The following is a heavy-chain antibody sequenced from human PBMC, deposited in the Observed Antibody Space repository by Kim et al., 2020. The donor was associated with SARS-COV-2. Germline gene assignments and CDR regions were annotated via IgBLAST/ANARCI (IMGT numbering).Heavy chain of an antibody. CDR3: ARDSPVGGNAFDI. D-gene: IGHD2-15*01. V-gene: IGHV3-72*01. J-gene: IGHJ3*02. CDR2: IRNKANSYTT. Sequence: GGSLRLSCAASGFTFSDHYMDWVRQAPGKGLQWVGRIRNKANSYTTEYAASVKGRFTISRDDSKNSLYLQMNSLKTEDTAVYYCARDSPVGGNAFDIWGQGTLVTVSS. CDR1: GFTFSDHY.